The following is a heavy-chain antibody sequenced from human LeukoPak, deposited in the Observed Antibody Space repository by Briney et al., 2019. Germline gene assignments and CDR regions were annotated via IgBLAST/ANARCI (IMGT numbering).Heavy chain of an antibody. J-gene: IGHJ5*02. V-gene: IGHV1-69*05. CDR1: GGTFSGYA. CDR2: IIPIFGTA. CDR3: ARQARAPHNWLDP. Sequence: ASVKVSCKASGGTFSGYAINWVRQPPGQGLEWMGGIIPIFGTANYAQKLQGRVTVTTDESTSTVYMELSSLRSEDTAVYYCARQARAPHNWLDPWGQGTLVTVSS.